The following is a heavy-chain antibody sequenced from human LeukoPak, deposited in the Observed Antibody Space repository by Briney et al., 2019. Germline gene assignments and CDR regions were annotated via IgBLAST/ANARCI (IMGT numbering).Heavy chain of an antibody. Sequence: GGSLRLSCAASGFTFSSYAMHWVRQAPGKGLEWVAVISYDGSNKYYADSVKGRFTISRDNSKNTLYLQMNSLRAEDTAVYYCAKSLGQYYYYYYMDVWGKGTTVTVSS. CDR3: AKSLGQYYYYYYMDV. J-gene: IGHJ6*03. CDR1: GFTFSSYA. V-gene: IGHV3-30-3*02. CDR2: ISYDGSNK.